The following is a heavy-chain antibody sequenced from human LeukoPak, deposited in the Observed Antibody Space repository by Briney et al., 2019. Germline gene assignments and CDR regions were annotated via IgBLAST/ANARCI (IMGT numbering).Heavy chain of an antibody. CDR3: ARHYYDSSGYYPWYCDY. CDR2: MYYSGST. CDR1: GGSFSSRTYY. V-gene: IGHV4-39*01. Sequence: SETLSLTCTVYGGSFSSRTYYWGWIRQPPGKGLEWIGSMYYSGSTYYNQSLKSRVTISVDTSKNQFSLKLTSVTAADTTVYNCARHYYDSSGYYPWYCDYWGQGTLVTVSS. D-gene: IGHD3-22*01. J-gene: IGHJ4*02.